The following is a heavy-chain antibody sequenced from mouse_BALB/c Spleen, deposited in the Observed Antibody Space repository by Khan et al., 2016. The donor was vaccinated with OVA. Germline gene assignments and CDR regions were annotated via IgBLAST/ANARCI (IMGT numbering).Heavy chain of an antibody. CDR3: ARAYYRYDGYYAMDY. Sequence: QVQLKQSGPGLVAPSQSLSITCTVSGFSLSRYNIHWVRQPPGKGLEWLGMIWAGGGTDYYSTLKSRLSTSTANSTSQVYLKMNSLQTDDTAMYYCARAYYRYDGYYAMDYWGQGTSVTVSS. D-gene: IGHD2-14*01. J-gene: IGHJ4*01. CDR2: IWAGGGT. V-gene: IGHV2-6-4*01. CDR1: GFSLSRYN.